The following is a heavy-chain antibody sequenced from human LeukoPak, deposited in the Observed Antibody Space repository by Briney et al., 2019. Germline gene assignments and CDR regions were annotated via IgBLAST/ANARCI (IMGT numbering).Heavy chain of an antibody. CDR1: RFIFSSYC. V-gene: IGHV3-30*03. CDR2: ISLERKKK. D-gene: IGHD4-17*01. CDR3: APLTPGVDYDYYYYYGLDV. Sequence: GGSMTLSCAPARFIFSSYCIHWVRHAPGGLRGWMTFISLERKKKYYGDSVKGRLPHSRDNSKITLYLQMISLRAEETAVYYCAPLTPGVDYDYYYYYGLDVWGQGTTVTVSS. J-gene: IGHJ6*02.